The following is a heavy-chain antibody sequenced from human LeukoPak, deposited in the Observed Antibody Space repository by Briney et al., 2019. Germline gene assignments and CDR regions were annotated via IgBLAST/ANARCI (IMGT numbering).Heavy chain of an antibody. D-gene: IGHD2-15*01. CDR2: IYYSGST. J-gene: IGHJ5*02. CDR3: ARHVARSGWRRHIDWFDP. Sequence: SETLSLTCTVSGGSISSYYWSWIRQPPGKGLEWIGYIYYSGSTNYNPSLKSRVTISVDTSKNQFSLKLSSVTAADTAVYYCARHVARSGWRRHIDWFDPWGQGTLVTVSS. V-gene: IGHV4-59*08. CDR1: GGSISSYY.